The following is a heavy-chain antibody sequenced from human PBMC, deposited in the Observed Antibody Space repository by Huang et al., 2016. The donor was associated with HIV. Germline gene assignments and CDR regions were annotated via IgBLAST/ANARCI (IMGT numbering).Heavy chain of an antibody. D-gene: IGHD1-1*01. V-gene: IGHV4-34*01. Sequence: QVQLQQWGAGLLKPSETLSLTCAVYGGSFSGYYWSWIRPSPGTGLEWIGEINHSGITNYNPSLKSRLTIAVDTSKNQVSLKLSAVTAADTAVYYCARERMMSWLDDHDAFDIWGQGTMVTVSS. CDR2: INHSGIT. J-gene: IGHJ3*02. CDR3: ARERMMSWLDDHDAFDI. CDR1: GGSFSGYY.